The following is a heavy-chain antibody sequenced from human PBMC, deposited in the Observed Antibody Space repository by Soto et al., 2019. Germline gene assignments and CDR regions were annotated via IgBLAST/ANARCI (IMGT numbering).Heavy chain of an antibody. Sequence: QVRLVESEGDLVQPGRSLRLSCAASGFTFGSYGMHWVRQAPGKGLEWVAMISYDGRHQYYADSVKGRFTISRDNFKDTLYLQMNGLTPEDTAIYFCARELDIPPDYYFDYWGQGNLVTVSS. D-gene: IGHD5-12*01. V-gene: IGHV3-30*03. CDR2: ISYDGRHQ. CDR3: ARELDIPPDYYFDY. J-gene: IGHJ4*02. CDR1: GFTFGSYG.